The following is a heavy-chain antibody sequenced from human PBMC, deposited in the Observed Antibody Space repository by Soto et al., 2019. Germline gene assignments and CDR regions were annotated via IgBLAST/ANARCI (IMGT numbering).Heavy chain of an antibody. CDR3: TTGGHFYGD. J-gene: IGHJ4*02. Sequence: ELQLVESGGSLVKPGGSLRLSCAASPFTFNKAWMSWVRQAPGKGLEWVGRIRPNSEGGTTDYAAPVEGRFTISRDDSKMMVHLQMNSLKTEDTAVYFCTTGGHFYGDWGQGTLVTVSS. CDR2: IRPNSEGGTT. CDR1: PFTFNKAW. D-gene: IGHD3-10*01. V-gene: IGHV3-15*01.